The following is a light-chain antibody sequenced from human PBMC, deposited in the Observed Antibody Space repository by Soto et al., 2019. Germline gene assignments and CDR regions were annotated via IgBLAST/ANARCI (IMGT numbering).Light chain of an antibody. Sequence: QSALTQPASVSGSPGQSITISCTGTSSDVGGYNSVSWYRQYPGKAPKLIIFDVTDRPSGISTRFSGSKSGNTASLTISGLQAEDEAVFSCTSYTSSSTTVFGPGTKLTVL. CDR2: DVT. J-gene: IGLJ1*01. CDR3: TSYTSSSTTV. CDR1: SSDVGGYNS. V-gene: IGLV2-14*01.